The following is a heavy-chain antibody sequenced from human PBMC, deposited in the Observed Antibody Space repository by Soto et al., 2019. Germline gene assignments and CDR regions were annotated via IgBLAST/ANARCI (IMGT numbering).Heavy chain of an antibody. CDR3: ARRQHYYGSGASLDY. J-gene: IGHJ4*02. CDR2: INPNSGGT. D-gene: IGHD3-10*01. Sequence: ASVKVSCKASGYTFSSYSLHWVRQAPGQGLEWMGWINPNSGGTNYAQKFQGWVTMTRDTSISTAYMELSRLRSDDTAVYYCARRQHYYGSGASLDYWGQGTLVTVSS. V-gene: IGHV1-2*04. CDR1: GYTFSSYS.